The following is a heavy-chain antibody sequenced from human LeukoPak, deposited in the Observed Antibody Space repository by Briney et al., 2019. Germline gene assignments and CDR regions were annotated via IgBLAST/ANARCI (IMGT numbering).Heavy chain of an antibody. D-gene: IGHD4-23*01. Sequence: ASVKVSCKVSGYTLTELSMHWVRQAPGKGLEWMGGFDPEDGETIYAQKFQGRVTMTEDTSTDTAYMELSSLRSEDTAVYYCATTLRVVTTVLGTLGYWGQGTLVTVSS. CDR3: ATTLRVVTTVLGTLGY. CDR1: GYTLTELS. CDR2: FDPEDGET. J-gene: IGHJ4*02. V-gene: IGHV1-24*01.